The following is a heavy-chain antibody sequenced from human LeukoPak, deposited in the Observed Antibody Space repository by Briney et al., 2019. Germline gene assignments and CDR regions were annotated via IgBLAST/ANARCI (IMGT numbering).Heavy chain of an antibody. CDR1: GFTFDDYA. CDR3: AKDIGAAGTSYYFDY. CDR2: ISWNSGSI. J-gene: IGHJ4*02. D-gene: IGHD6-13*01. V-gene: IGHV3-9*03. Sequence: GRSLRLSCAASGFTFDDYAMHWVRQAPGKGLEWVSGISWNSGSIGYADSVEGRFTISRDNAKNSLYLQMNSLRAEDMALYYCAKDIGAAGTSYYFDYWGQGTLVTVSS.